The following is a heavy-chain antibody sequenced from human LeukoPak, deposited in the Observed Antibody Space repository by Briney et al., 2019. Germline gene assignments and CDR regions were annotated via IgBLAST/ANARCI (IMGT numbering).Heavy chain of an antibody. J-gene: IGHJ4*02. V-gene: IGHV4-34*01. CDR3: ARDSDGWYGAFDF. CDR2: INHSGST. Sequence: PSETLSLTCAVYGGSFSGYYWSWIRQPPGKGLEWIGEINHSGSTNYNPSLKSRVTISVDTSKNQFSLKLSSVTAADTAVYYCARDSDGWYGAFDFWGQETPVPVYS. CDR1: GGSFSGYY. D-gene: IGHD6-19*01.